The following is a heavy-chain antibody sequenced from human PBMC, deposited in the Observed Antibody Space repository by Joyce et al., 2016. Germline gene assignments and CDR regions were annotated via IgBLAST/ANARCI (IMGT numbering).Heavy chain of an antibody. CDR3: ARDPQNFGF. J-gene: IGHJ4*02. D-gene: IGHD2/OR15-2a*01. Sequence: VQLQESGPGLVKPSETLSLTCDVSGDSISSGYFYGWVRQAPGKGLEWIANIYHNGKTYYNASLKSRVTISVDTSKNQLSPKLSSVTAADTAVYYCARDPQNFGFWGQGTLVIVSS. CDR2: IYHNGKT. CDR1: GDSISSGYF. V-gene: IGHV4-38-2*02.